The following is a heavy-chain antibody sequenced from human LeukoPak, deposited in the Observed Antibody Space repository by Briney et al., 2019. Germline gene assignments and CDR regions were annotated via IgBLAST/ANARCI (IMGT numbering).Heavy chain of an antibody. J-gene: IGHJ4*02. CDR2: ISYDGSNK. CDR3: ASARIAAAGTLDY. Sequence: PGGSLRLSCAASGFTFSSYAMHWVRQAPGRGRGWVAVISYDGSNKYYADSVKGRFTISRDNSKNTLYLQMNSLRAEDTAVYYCASARIAAAGTLDYWGQGTLVTVSS. V-gene: IGHV3-30*04. D-gene: IGHD6-13*01. CDR1: GFTFSSYA.